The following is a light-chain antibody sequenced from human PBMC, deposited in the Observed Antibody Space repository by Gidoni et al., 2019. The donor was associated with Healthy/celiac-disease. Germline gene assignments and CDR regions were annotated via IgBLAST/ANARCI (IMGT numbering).Light chain of an antibody. CDR2: LNSDGSP. Sequence: QLVLTQSPSAAASLGASVKPTCTLSSGHSSYAIAWHQQQPEKGPRYLMKLNSDGSPSKGDGIPDRFSGSSSGAERYLPISSLQSDDEADYYCPTWGTGIGVFGGGTKLTVL. V-gene: IGLV4-69*01. J-gene: IGLJ3*02. CDR3: PTWGTGIGV. CDR1: SGHSSYA.